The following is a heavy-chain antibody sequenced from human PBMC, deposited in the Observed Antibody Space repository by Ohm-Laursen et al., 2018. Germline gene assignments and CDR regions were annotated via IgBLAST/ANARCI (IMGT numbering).Heavy chain of an antibody. CDR3: ARDFEWATDV. V-gene: IGHV1-46*01. Sequence: ASVKVSCKASGYSFTSNHMQWLRQAPGQGPEWMGIIKSTDDTRTYAQKFQGRVTMTKDRSTSTVYMELSSLRSDDTAVYYCARDFEWATDVWGQGTLVTVSS. J-gene: IGHJ6*02. CDR1: GYSFTSNH. D-gene: IGHD3-3*01. CDR2: IKSTDDTR.